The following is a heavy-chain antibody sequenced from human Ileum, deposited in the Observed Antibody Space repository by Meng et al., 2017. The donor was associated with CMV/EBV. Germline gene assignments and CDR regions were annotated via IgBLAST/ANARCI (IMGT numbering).Heavy chain of an antibody. D-gene: IGHD2-21*01. CDR2: INVNNRNT. CDR3: MRDSRTATRDC. Sequence: QGQLVPDEAKVKELGAAVKVSCNASGYTFSSSNIPWVREAPGQMFEWIEWINVNNRNTTYAQKFHARITLTTDASTNSAYMELINLRSDDSAMYYCMRDSRTATRDCWGQGTMVTVAS. V-gene: IGHV1-18*04. J-gene: IGHJ4*02. CDR1: GYTFSSSN.